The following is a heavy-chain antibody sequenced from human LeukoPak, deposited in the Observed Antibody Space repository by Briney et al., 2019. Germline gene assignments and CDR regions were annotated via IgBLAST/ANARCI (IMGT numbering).Heavy chain of an antibody. J-gene: IGHJ4*02. D-gene: IGHD2-2*01. CDR3: AKTSSTSCYSCVFDY. V-gene: IGHV3-23*01. CDR1: GFTFSSYW. Sequence: GGSLRLSCVASGFTFSSYWMSWVRQAPGKGLEWVSVISGSGDSAYYADSVKGRFTISRDNSKNTLYLQMNSLRAEDTAIYYCAKTSSTSCYSCVFDYWGQGTLVTVSS. CDR2: ISGSGDSA.